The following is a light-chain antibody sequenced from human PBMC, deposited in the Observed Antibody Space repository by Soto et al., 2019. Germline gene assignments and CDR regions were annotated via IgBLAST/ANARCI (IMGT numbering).Light chain of an antibody. CDR1: INDIGGYHY. CDR2: DVS. J-gene: IGLJ1*01. V-gene: IGLV2-11*01. Sequence: QSVLTQPRSVSGSPGQSVTISCTGTINDIGGYHYVSWYQLHPGKAPKLMIFDVSKRPSGVPDRFSGSKSGNTASLTIAGLQAEDGADYYCCSNTGSNTFDVFGTGTKVTVL. CDR3: CSNTGSNTFDV.